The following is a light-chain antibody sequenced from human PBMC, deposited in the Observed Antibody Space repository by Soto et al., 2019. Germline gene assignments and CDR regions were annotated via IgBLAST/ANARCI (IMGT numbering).Light chain of an antibody. CDR3: QKYNSYSWT. CDR2: DAS. CDR1: QSISGW. Sequence: DIQMTQSPTTLSASVGESVTITCRASQSISGWLAWYQQKPGKPPKLLIYDASSLDSGVPSRFSGSGSGTEFTLTISRLQPDDFAMYYCQKYNSYSWTFGQGTKVEIK. J-gene: IGKJ1*01. V-gene: IGKV1-5*01.